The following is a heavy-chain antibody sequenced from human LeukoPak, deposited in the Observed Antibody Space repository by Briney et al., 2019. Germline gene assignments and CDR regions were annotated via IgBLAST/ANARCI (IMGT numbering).Heavy chain of an antibody. CDR1: GGSISSGGYY. CDR3: ARHGGSSGYFNTFYYGMDV. J-gene: IGHJ6*02. Sequence: SETLSLTCTVSGGSISSGGYYWSWIRQPPGKGLEWIGYIYHSGSTYYNPSLKSRVTISVDTSKNQFSLKLSSVTAADTAVYYCARHGGSSGYFNTFYYGMDVWGQGTTVTVTS. V-gene: IGHV4-30-2*01. CDR2: IYHSGST. D-gene: IGHD3-22*01.